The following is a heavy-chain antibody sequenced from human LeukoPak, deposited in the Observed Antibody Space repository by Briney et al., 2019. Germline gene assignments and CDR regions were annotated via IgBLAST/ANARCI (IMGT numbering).Heavy chain of an antibody. J-gene: IGHJ4*02. V-gene: IGHV5-51*01. CDR1: GYRFRSHW. CDR2: IYPGDSDT. CDR3: ARGPLYYDILTGSEPYYFDY. D-gene: IGHD3-9*01. Sequence: GESLKISCQGSGYRFRSHWIGWVRQLPGKGLEWMGIIYPGDSDTRYSPSFQGQVTISADKSISTAYLQWSSLKASDTAMYYCARGPLYYDILTGSEPYYFDYWGQGTLVTVSS.